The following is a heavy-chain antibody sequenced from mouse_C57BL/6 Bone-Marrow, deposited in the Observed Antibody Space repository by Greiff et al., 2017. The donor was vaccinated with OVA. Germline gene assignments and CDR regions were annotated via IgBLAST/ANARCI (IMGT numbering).Heavy chain of an antibody. J-gene: IGHJ4*01. Sequence: QVQLKQPGAELVKPGASVKLSCKASGYTFTSYWMHWVKQRPGRGLEWIGRIDPNSGGTKYNEKFKSKATLTVDKPSSTAYMQLSSLTSEDSAVYYCAYYGSRGDYAMDYWGQGTSVTVSS. CDR3: AYYGSRGDYAMDY. CDR2: IDPNSGGT. D-gene: IGHD1-1*01. V-gene: IGHV1-72*01. CDR1: GYTFTSYW.